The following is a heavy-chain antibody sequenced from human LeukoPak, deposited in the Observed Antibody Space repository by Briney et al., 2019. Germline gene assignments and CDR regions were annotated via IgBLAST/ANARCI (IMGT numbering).Heavy chain of an antibody. V-gene: IGHV3-66*02. CDR2: IYSGGST. J-gene: IGHJ4*02. Sequence: PGGSLRLSCAASGFTVSSNYMSWVRQAPGKGLEWVSVIYSGGSTYYADSVKGRFTISRDNSKNTLYLLMNSLRAEDTAVYYCARDRNYYGSGSYYNVDYWGQGTLVTVSS. CDR3: ARDRNYYGSGSYYNVDY. CDR1: GFTVSSNY. D-gene: IGHD3-10*01.